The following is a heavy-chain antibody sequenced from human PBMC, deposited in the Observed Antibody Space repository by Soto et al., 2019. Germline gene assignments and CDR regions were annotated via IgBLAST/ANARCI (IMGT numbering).Heavy chain of an antibody. CDR2: IFYSGST. CDR1: GGSISSYY. V-gene: IGHV4-59*01. J-gene: IGHJ3*02. CDR3: ARRYGSAFDI. D-gene: IGHD4-17*01. Sequence: SETLSLTCAVSGGSISSYYWSWIRQPPGKGLEWIGYIFYSGSTNYNPSLKSRVTISVDTPKNQFSLKLSSVTAADTAVYYCARRYGSAFDIWGHGTMVTVSS.